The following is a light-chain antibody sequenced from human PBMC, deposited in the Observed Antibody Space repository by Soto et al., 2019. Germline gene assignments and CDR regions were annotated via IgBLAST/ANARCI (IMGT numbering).Light chain of an antibody. CDR2: LGS. CDR1: QSLLHSNGYNS. V-gene: IGKV2-28*01. Sequence: DIVMTQSPLSLPVTPGEPASISCRSSQSLLHSNGYNSLDWYLQKPGQSPQLLIYLGSNRASGVPDRFSGSGSGTEVTLKISRVEAEDVGVYYCMQALQTPRTVGQGTKREIK. CDR3: MQALQTPRT. J-gene: IGKJ2*01.